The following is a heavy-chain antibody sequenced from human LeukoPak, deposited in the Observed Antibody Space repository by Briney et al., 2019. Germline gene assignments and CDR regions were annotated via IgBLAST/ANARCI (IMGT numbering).Heavy chain of an antibody. Sequence: SSETLSLTCAVYGGSFSGYYWSWIRQPPGKGLEWIGEINHSGSTNYNPSLKSRVTISVDTSKKQFSLKLTSVTAADTAVYSCARTRRGYTYGFRSRELLKAFDIWGQGTVVTVSS. J-gene: IGHJ3*02. CDR1: GGSFSGYY. CDR3: ARTRRGYTYGFRSRELLKAFDI. V-gene: IGHV4-34*01. CDR2: INHSGST. D-gene: IGHD5-18*01.